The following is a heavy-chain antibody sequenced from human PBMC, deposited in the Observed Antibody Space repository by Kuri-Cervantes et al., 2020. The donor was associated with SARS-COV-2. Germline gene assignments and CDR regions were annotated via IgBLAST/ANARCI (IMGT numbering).Heavy chain of an antibody. J-gene: IGHJ3*02. CDR1: DGSISSHY. CDR2: IYYSGST. D-gene: IGHD2-21*02. CDR3: AREIRVTAYPHAFDI. Sequence: SETLSLTCTVSDGSISSHYWSWIRQPPGKGLEWIGYIYYSGSTNYNPSLKSRVTISVDTSKNQFSLKLSSVTAADTAVYYCAREIRVTAYPHAFDIWGQGTMVTVSS. V-gene: IGHV4-59*11.